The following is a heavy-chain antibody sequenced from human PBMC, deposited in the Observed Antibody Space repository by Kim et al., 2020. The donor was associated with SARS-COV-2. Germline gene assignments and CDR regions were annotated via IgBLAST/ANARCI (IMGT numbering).Heavy chain of an antibody. Sequence: SVKVSCKASGGTFSSYAISWVRQAPGQGLEWMGRIIPILGIANYAQKFQGRVTITADKSTSTAYMELSSLRSEDTAVYYCARDRFPGTYKGYYYYYMDVWGKGTTVTVSS. V-gene: IGHV1-69*04. CDR2: IIPILGIA. J-gene: IGHJ6*03. D-gene: IGHD1-1*01. CDR3: ARDRFPGTYKGYYYYYMDV. CDR1: GGTFSSYA.